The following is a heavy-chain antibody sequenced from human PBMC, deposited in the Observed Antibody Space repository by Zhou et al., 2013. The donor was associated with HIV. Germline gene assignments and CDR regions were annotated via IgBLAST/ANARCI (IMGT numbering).Heavy chain of an antibody. V-gene: IGHV1-69*04. CDR3: ATDYGDRTNWFDP. CDR2: IIPILGIA. Sequence: QVHLVQSGAEVKKPGSSVKVSCKASGGTFSSYAISWVRQAPGQGLEWMGRIIPILGIANYAQKFQGRVTITADKSTSTAYMELSSLRSEDTAVYYCATDYGDRTNWFDPWGQGTLVTVSS. D-gene: IGHD4-17*01. CDR1: GGTFSSYA. J-gene: IGHJ5*02.